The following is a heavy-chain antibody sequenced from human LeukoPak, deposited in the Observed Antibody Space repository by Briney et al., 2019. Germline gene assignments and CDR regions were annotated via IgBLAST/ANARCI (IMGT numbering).Heavy chain of an antibody. CDR3: AREKGGSGSYYKVLYNWFDP. D-gene: IGHD3-10*01. CDR1: GGSFSGYY. J-gene: IGHJ5*02. Sequence: SETLSLTCAVYGGSFSGYYWSWIRQPPGKGLEWIGEINHSGSTDYNPSLKSRVTISVDTSKNQFSLKLSSVTAADTAVYYCAREKGGSGSYYKVLYNWFDPWGQGTLVTVSS. V-gene: IGHV4-34*01. CDR2: INHSGST.